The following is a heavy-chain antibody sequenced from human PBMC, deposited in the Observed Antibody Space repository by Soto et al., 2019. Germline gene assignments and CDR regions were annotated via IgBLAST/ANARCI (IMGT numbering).Heavy chain of an antibody. J-gene: IGHJ6*02. CDR2: IYYSGNT. Sequence: QVQLQESGPGLVKPSQTLSLTCTVSGGSISSGGYYWSWIRQHPGKGLEWIGYIYYSGNTYYNPSRKSRVTISVDTSKNHFSLKLSSVTAADTAVYYCARAYGSGSYNPRYGMDVWGQGTTVTVSS. V-gene: IGHV4-31*03. CDR3: ARAYGSGSYNPRYGMDV. D-gene: IGHD3-10*01. CDR1: GGSISSGGYY.